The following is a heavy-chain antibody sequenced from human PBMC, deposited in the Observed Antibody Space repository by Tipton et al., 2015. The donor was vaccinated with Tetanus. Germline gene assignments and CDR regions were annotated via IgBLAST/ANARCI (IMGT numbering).Heavy chain of an antibody. CDR2: LKSKTDGGTT. D-gene: IGHD3-10*01. J-gene: IGHJ6*02. CDR3: TTDSRYYGSGRNYGMDV. V-gene: IGHV3-15*01. Sequence: SLRLSCAASGFTFSNAWMSWVRQAPGKGLEWVGRLKSKTDGGTTDYAAPVKGRFTISRDDSKNTLYLQMNSLKTEDTAVYYCTTDSRYYGSGRNYGMDVWGQGTTVTVSS. CDR1: GFTFSNAW.